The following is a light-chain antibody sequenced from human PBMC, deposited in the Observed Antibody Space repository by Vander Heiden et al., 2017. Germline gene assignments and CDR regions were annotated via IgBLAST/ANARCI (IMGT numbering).Light chain of an antibody. Sequence: QSALTQPASVSGSPGQSITISCTGTSSDVGSYNLVSWYQQHPGKAPKLMIYEGSKRPSGVSNRFSGSKSGNTASLTISGLQAEDEADYYCCSYAGSSLPVFGGGTKLTVL. CDR3: CSYAGSSLPV. J-gene: IGLJ3*02. CDR2: EGS. V-gene: IGLV2-23*01. CDR1: SSDVGSYNL.